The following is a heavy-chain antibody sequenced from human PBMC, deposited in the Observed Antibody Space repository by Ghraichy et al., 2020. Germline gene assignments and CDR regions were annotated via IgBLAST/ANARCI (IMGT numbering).Heavy chain of an antibody. CDR3: ARSGDYVWGSYRPYDY. J-gene: IGHJ4*02. CDR2: IQQDGSEK. Sequence: GGSLRLSCAASGFTFSSYWMSWVRQAPGKGLEWVANIQQDGSEKYYVDSVKGRFTISRDNAKNSLYLQMNSLRAEDTAVYYCARSGDYVWGSYRPYDYWGQGTLVTVSS. D-gene: IGHD3-16*02. CDR1: GFTFSSYW. V-gene: IGHV3-7*03.